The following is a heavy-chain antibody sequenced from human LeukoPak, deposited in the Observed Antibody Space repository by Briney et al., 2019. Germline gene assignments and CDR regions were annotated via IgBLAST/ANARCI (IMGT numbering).Heavy chain of an antibody. CDR3: ARVKDYIVVPGTGLDY. D-gene: IGHD2-15*01. V-gene: IGHV1-2*02. CDR1: GYTFTGYY. J-gene: IGHJ4*02. CDR2: INPNSGGT. Sequence: ASVKVSCKASGYTFTGYYMHWVRQAPGQGLEWMGWINPNSGGTNYAQKFQGRVTMTRDTSISTAYMELSRLRSDDTAVYYCARVKDYIVVPGTGLDYWGQGTLVTVSS.